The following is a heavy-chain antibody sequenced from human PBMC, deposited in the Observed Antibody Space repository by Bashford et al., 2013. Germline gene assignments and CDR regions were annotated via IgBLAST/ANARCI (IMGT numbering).Heavy chain of an antibody. CDR3: TPAFDI. J-gene: IGHJ3*02. V-gene: IGHV1-2*02. CDR2: IDPNTGDT. Sequence: WVRQAPGQGLEWMGWIDPNTGDTKYAQVFQGRVTVTRDTSISTAYMELSRLKSDDTAIYYCTPAFDIWGQGTMVTVSS.